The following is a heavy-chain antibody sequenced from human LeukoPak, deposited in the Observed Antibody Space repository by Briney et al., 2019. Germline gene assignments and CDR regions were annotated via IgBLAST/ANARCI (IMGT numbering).Heavy chain of an antibody. CDR1: GGSINSYY. D-gene: IGHD2-15*01. Sequence: QSSETLSLTCTVSGGSINSYYWSWIRQPPGEGLEWIGYISYSGSTNYNPSLKSRVTISVDTSKNQFSLKLSSVTAADTAVYYCARLKIGGVAATYYFDYWGQGTLVTVSS. CDR3: ARLKIGGVAATYYFDY. CDR2: ISYSGST. V-gene: IGHV4-59*08. J-gene: IGHJ4*02.